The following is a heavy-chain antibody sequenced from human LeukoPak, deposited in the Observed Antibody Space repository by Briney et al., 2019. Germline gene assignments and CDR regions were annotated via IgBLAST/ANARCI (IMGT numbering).Heavy chain of an antibody. CDR1: GYTFTSYD. D-gene: IGHD3-3*01. CDR3: ARALFAPLYDY. J-gene: IGHJ4*02. V-gene: IGHV1-8*01. Sequence: ASVKVSCKASGYTFTSYDINWVRQATGQGLEWMGWMNPNSGNTGYAQKFQGRATMTRNTSIGTAYMELSSLRSEDTAVYYCARALFAPLYDYWGQGTLVTVSS. CDR2: MNPNSGNT.